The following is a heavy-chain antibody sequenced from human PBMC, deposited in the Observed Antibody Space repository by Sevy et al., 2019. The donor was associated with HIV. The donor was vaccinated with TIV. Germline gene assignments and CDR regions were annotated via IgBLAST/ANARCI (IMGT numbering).Heavy chain of an antibody. CDR2: FDPEDGET. D-gene: IGHD3-22*01. CDR3: ATTKDYYDSSGYPFVY. Sequence: ASVKVSCKVSGYTLTELSMHWLRQAPGKGLEWVGSFDPEDGETVYEHNFQGRVSMTEDKSTATAYMEVISLKFEDTAVYYCATTKDYYDSSGYPFVYWGQGTLVTVSS. J-gene: IGHJ4*02. CDR1: GYTLTELS. V-gene: IGHV1-24*01.